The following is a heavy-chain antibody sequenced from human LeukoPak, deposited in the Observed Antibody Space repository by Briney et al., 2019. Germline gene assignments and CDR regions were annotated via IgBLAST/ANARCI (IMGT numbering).Heavy chain of an antibody. J-gene: IGHJ4*02. CDR1: GFTFRDYA. CDR3: AKDLPDRYSLEY. CDR2: TNYDGSDR. D-gene: IGHD2-15*01. Sequence: GRSLRLSCAASGFTFRDYAMYWVRQAPGKGLEWVAFTNYDGSDRCYADSVKGRFTVSRDNPKNTLYLQVNSLRTEDTAVYYCAKDLPDRYSLEYWGQGTMVTVPS. V-gene: IGHV3-30*18.